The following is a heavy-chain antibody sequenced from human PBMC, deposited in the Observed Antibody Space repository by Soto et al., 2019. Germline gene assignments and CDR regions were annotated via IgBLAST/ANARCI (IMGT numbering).Heavy chain of an antibody. J-gene: IGHJ4*02. CDR1: GGSISSSNW. CDR2: IYHSGST. CDR3: ARGGDTAMVTTLYGILDY. V-gene: IGHV4-4*02. Sequence: QVQLQESGPGLVKPSGTLSLTCAVSGGSISSSNWWSWVRQPSGKGLEWIGEIYHSGSTNYNPSLKSRVTISVVKSKNQFSLKLSSVTAADTAVYYCARGGDTAMVTTLYGILDYWGQGTLVTVSS. D-gene: IGHD5-18*01.